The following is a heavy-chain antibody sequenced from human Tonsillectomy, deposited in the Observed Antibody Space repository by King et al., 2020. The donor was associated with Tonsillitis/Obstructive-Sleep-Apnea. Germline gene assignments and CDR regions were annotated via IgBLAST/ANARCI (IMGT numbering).Heavy chain of an antibody. CDR2: IWDDGNNK. CDR1: GFTFSDYG. J-gene: IGHJ4*02. V-gene: IGHV3-33*01. Sequence: VQLVESGGGVVQPGRSLRLSCAASGFTFSDYGMHWVRQAPGKGLEWVAVIWDDGNNKYYADSVKGRFTISRDNSKNTLYLQMNSLRAEDTAVYYCAGDPHSSVYYLVYWGQGTLVTVSS. D-gene: IGHD3-22*01. CDR3: AGDPHSSVYYLVY.